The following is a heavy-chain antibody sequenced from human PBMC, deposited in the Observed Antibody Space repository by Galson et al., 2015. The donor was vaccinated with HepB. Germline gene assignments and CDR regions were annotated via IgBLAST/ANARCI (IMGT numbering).Heavy chain of an antibody. Sequence: SVKVSCKASGYTFTGYYMHWVRQAPGQGLEWMGWINPNSGGTNYAQKFQGWVTMTRDTSISTAYMELSRLRSDDTAVYYCARSRIAAADPTGLEYYYYYGMDVWGQGTTVTVSS. CDR3: ARSRIAAADPTGLEYYYYYGMDV. CDR2: INPNSGGT. J-gene: IGHJ6*02. D-gene: IGHD6-13*01. CDR1: GYTFTGYY. V-gene: IGHV1-2*04.